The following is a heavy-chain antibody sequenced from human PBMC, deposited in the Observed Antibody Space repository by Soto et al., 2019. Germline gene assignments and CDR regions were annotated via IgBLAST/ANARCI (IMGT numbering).Heavy chain of an antibody. D-gene: IGHD3-10*01. CDR2: VSPTGDTV. V-gene: IGHV3-9*01. CDR1: GFRFEKYV. Sequence: VQVVASGGGLVQPGRSLRLSCAVSGFRFEKYVMHWVRQAPGKGLECVSTVSPTGDTVAYADSVEGRFTVSRDNAKKSLYLHMNRLNGAATAFYYCLKDAPNGSIDDWGQGTLVTVSS. J-gene: IGHJ4*02. CDR3: LKDAPNGSIDD.